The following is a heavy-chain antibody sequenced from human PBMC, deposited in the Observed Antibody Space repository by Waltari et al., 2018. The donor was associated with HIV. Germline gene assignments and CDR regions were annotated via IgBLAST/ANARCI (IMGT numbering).Heavy chain of an antibody. V-gene: IGHV1-18*01. D-gene: IGHD4-17*01. Sequence: QVQLVQSGAEVKKPGASVKLSCKASGYTFPSHGIRWVRQDPGQGLEWMGWISAYNGNTNYAQKLQGRVTMTTDTSTSTAYMELRSLRSDDTAVYYCARSPRTYGDYDYWYFDLWGRGTLVTVSS. CDR2: ISAYNGNT. J-gene: IGHJ2*01. CDR1: GYTFPSHG. CDR3: ARSPRTYGDYDYWYFDL.